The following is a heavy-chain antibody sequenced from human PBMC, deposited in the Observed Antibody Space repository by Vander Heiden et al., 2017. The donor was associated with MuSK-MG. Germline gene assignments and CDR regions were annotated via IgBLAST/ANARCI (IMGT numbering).Heavy chain of an antibody. Sequence: QVQLVQSGAEVKKPGASVKVSCKASGYTFTSYGISWVRQAPGQGLEWMGWIRAYNGHTTYAQKLQGRVTMTTDTSTSTAYMELRSLRSDDPAGYYCASDYGDYLAFDIWGQGTMVTVSS. V-gene: IGHV1-18*01. J-gene: IGHJ3*02. CDR2: IRAYNGHT. D-gene: IGHD4-17*01. CDR3: ASDYGDYLAFDI. CDR1: GYTFTSYG.